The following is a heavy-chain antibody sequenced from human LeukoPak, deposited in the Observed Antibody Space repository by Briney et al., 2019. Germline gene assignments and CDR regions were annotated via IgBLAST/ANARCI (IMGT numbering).Heavy chain of an antibody. Sequence: SVKVSCKASGGTFSSYAISWVRQAPGQGLEWMGGIIPIFGTANYAQKFQGRVTITADESTSTAYMEPSSLRSEDTAVYYCARPIGGDYAFDIWGQGTMVTVSS. CDR2: IIPIFGTA. CDR1: GGTFSSYA. V-gene: IGHV1-69*13. D-gene: IGHD2-21*02. J-gene: IGHJ3*02. CDR3: ARPIGGDYAFDI.